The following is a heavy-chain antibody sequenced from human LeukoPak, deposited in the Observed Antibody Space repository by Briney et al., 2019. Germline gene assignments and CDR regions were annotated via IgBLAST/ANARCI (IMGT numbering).Heavy chain of an antibody. Sequence: GGSLRLSCAASGFTFNSYTMNWVRQAPGKGLESVSSIRSNSRGINYADSVKGRFTISRDNDKNTVFLEMNSLRAEDTAVYYCVRDGASIDDQYYGLDVWGQGTTVTVSS. V-gene: IGHV3-21*06. J-gene: IGHJ6*02. D-gene: IGHD1-1*01. CDR2: IRSNSRGI. CDR3: VRDGASIDDQYYGLDV. CDR1: GFTFNSYT.